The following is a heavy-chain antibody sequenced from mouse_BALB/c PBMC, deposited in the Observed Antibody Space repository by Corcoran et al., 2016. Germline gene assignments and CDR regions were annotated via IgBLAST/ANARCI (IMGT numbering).Heavy chain of an antibody. V-gene: IGHV9-3-1*01. CDR2: INTYTGEP. CDR3: AAGRAYAVDY. J-gene: IGHJ4*01. D-gene: IGHD3-1*01. Sequence: QIQLVQSGPELKKPGETVKISCKASGYTFTNYGMNWVKQAPGKGLKWMGWINTYTGEPTYADDFKGRFAFSLETSASTAYLQINNLKNEDTATYFCAAGRAYAVDYWGQGTSVTVSS. CDR1: GYTFTNYG.